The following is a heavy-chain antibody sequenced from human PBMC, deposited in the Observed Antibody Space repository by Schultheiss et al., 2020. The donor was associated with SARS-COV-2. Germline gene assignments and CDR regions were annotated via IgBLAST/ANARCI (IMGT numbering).Heavy chain of an antibody. CDR1: GGSISSYY. CDR2: IYYSGST. J-gene: IGHJ3*02. CDR3: ASCSSTSCHHAFDI. D-gene: IGHD2-2*01. Sequence: SQTLSLTCTVSGGSISSYYWSWIRQPPGKGLEWIGYIYYSGSTNYNPSLKSRVTISVDTSKNQFSLKLSSVTAADTAVYYCASCSSTSCHHAFDIWGQGTMVTVSS. V-gene: IGHV4-59*08.